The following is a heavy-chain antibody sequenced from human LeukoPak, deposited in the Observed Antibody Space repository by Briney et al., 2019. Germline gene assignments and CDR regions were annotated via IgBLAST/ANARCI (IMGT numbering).Heavy chain of an antibody. CDR3: ARSSWYSLRFDY. Sequence: GGSLRLSCAASRLTFSSYWMSWVRQAPARGLEGVANIKQDGSEKYYVDSVKGRFTISRDNAKNSLYLQMNSLRAEDTAVYYCARSSWYSLRFDYWGQGTLVTVSS. CDR2: IKQDGSEK. V-gene: IGHV3-7*01. CDR1: RLTFSSYW. J-gene: IGHJ4*02. D-gene: IGHD6-13*01.